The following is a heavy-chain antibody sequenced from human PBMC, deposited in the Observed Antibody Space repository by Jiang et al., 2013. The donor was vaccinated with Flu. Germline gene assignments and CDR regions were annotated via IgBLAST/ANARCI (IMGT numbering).Heavy chain of an antibody. CDR3: ARGRYDDSGYYFDS. V-gene: IGHV3-66*01. J-gene: IGHJ4*02. D-gene: IGHD3-22*01. CDR2: IYSGGST. CDR1: GFTVSSYY. Sequence: QLVESGGTLVQPGGSLRLSCAASGFTVSSYYMSWVRQAPGKGLEWVSVIYSGGSTYYADSVKGRFTISRDNSKNTLYLQMNSLRAEDTALYYCARGRYDDSGYYFDSWGQGTLVTVSS.